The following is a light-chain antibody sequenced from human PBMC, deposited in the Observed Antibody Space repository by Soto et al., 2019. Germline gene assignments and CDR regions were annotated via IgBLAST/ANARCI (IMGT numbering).Light chain of an antibody. CDR3: AACDDTLSGDWV. J-gene: IGLJ3*02. CDR2: RDN. V-gene: IGLV1-47*01. CDR1: ISNVGSNY. Sequence: QSVLSQPPSASGTPGQRVTISCSGSISNVGSNYVYWYQQLPGTAPKLLIYRDNQLPSGVPDRCSASKSGTSAYLAISGLRSEDEAVYYCAACDDTLSGDWVFGGGTKLTVL.